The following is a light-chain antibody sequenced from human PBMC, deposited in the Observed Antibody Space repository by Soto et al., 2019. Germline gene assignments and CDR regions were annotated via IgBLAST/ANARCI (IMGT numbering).Light chain of an antibody. Sequence: DIQMTQSPSSVSASVGDRVTITCRASQDINNWLAWYQQKPGKAPNLLIYAASSLQSGVPSRFSGSGSGTEFTLTISILQPEDFATYYCQQADSFPITFGQGTRLEI. CDR1: QDINNW. V-gene: IGKV1-12*01. CDR2: AAS. CDR3: QQADSFPIT. J-gene: IGKJ5*01.